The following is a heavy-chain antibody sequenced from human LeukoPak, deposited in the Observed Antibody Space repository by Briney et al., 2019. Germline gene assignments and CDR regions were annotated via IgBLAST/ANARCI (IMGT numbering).Heavy chain of an antibody. CDR2: ISWNSGYI. V-gene: IGHV3-9*01. CDR1: GFSFDDYA. Sequence: SLRLSCAASGFSFDDYAMHWVRQPPGKGLEWLSIISWNSGYIGYADSVKGRFTISRDNAKSSLYLQMNSLRAEDTAFYYCAKVRGTYSSGFFFDYWGQGALVTVSS. J-gene: IGHJ4*02. D-gene: IGHD6-19*01. CDR3: AKVRGTYSSGFFFDY.